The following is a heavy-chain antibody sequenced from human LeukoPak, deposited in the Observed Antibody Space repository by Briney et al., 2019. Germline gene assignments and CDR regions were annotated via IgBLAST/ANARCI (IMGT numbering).Heavy chain of an antibody. V-gene: IGHV3-74*01. Sequence: GGSLRLSCAASGFTFSTYWIAWVRQGPGKGLVWVSLINGDGTTTTYADSVKGRFTVSRDNAKNTAYLQMNSLRAEDTAVYYCARDYAGLPDYWGQGTLVTVSS. J-gene: IGHJ4*02. CDR2: INGDGTTT. CDR1: GFTFSTYW. CDR3: ARDYAGLPDY. D-gene: IGHD3-9*01.